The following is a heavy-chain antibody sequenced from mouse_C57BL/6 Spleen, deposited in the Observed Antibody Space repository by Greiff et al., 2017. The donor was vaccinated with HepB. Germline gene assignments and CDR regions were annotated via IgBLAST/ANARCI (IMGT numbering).Heavy chain of an antibody. CDR2: IWRGGST. V-gene: IGHV2-5*01. CDR1: GFSLTSYG. Sequence: VQLQQSGPGLVQPSQSLSITCPVSGFSLTSYGVHWVRQSPGKGLEWLGVIWRGGSTDYNAAFMSRLSITKDNSKSQVFFKMNSLQADDTAIYYCAKSGHYSNPPYAMDYWGQGTSVTVSS. D-gene: IGHD2-5*01. CDR3: AKSGHYSNPPYAMDY. J-gene: IGHJ4*01.